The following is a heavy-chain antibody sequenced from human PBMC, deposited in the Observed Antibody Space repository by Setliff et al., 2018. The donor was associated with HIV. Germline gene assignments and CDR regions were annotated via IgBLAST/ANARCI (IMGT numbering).Heavy chain of an antibody. J-gene: IGHJ6*03. CDR2: INKDGREK. CDR1: GFNFRAYW. CDR3: ARPLEPDHDFYMDV. Sequence: LRLSCVASGFNFRAYWMTWVRQVPGKGLEWVASINKDGREKYYVDSVKGRFSVSRDNAKKSLYLQVTTLRAEDTAVYYCARPLEPDHDFYMDVWGKGTTVTVSS. V-gene: IGHV3-7*01. D-gene: IGHD1-1*01.